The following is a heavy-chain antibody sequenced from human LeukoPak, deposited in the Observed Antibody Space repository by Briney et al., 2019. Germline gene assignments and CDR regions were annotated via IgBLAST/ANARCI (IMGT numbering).Heavy chain of an antibody. Sequence: SETLSLTCAVYGGSFSGYYWSWIRQPPGEGLEWIGEINHSGNTNYNPSLKSRVTISVDTSKNQFSLKLSSVTAAHTAVLFCGRYNYDFWSGYSKWFDRLGEGALVTVSS. J-gene: IGHJ5*02. CDR2: INHSGNT. CDR1: GGSFSGYY. V-gene: IGHV4-34*01. CDR3: GRYNYDFWSGYSKWFDR. D-gene: IGHD3-3*01.